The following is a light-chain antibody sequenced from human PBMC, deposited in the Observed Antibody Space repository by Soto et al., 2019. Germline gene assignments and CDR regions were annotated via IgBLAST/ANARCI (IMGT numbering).Light chain of an antibody. CDR1: HSIISW. CDR2: KAS. CDR3: QQYNDNWT. J-gene: IGKJ1*01. V-gene: IGKV1-5*03. Sequence: DIQMTQSPSTLSASVGDRVTITCRASHSIISWLAWYQQNPGQAPKLLIYKASTLQSGVPSRFSGSGSGTEFTLAISSLQPDDSATYYCQQYNDNWTFGQGTKVDIK.